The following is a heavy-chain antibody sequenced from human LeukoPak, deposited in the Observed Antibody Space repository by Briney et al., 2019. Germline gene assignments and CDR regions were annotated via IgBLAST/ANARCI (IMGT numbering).Heavy chain of an antibody. CDR2: IFPGDSET. CDR3: ARQDLGDYGRNYFQS. Sequence: HGESLQISCKDSGSNFVDYWIGWVRQVPGRGLEWMAVIFPGDSETTYSPSFQGRVTISVDTSTSTAYLKWSSLKASDTAIYYCARQDLGDYGRNYFQSWGQGTLVIVSS. J-gene: IGHJ4*02. CDR1: GSNFVDYW. V-gene: IGHV5-51*01. D-gene: IGHD4-17*01.